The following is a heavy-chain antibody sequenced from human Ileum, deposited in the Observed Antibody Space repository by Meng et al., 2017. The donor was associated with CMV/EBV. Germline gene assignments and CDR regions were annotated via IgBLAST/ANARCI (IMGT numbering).Heavy chain of an antibody. J-gene: IGHJ5*02. CDR3: VGDWGPYKSRGYFDP. Sequence: LQGSGPGVVTLSDGLSLTWSVSGDSISSGNYDWGWIRQPPGKDLEWIGSIYYSGSTYDNPSLKSRVTMSVDPSKTQFSLRLSSVTAADTAIYYCVGDWGPYKSRGYFDPWGQGTLVTVSS. CDR1: GDSISSGNYD. V-gene: IGHV4-39*07. CDR2: IYYSGST. D-gene: IGHD5-12*01.